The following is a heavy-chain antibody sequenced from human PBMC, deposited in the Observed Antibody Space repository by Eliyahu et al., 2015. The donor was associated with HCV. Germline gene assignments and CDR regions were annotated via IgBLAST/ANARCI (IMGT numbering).Heavy chain of an antibody. V-gene: IGHV3-23*03. CDR3: AREWASDY. CDR2: IYNGGGTT. Sequence: EVQLLESGGGLVQPGGSLRLSCAASGFTFSSYPMSWVRQAPGKGLEWVSVIYNGGGTTYYADSVRGRFTISRDDSKNTLYLQMNSLRAEDTAMYYCAREWASDYWGQGTLVTVSS. J-gene: IGHJ4*02. CDR1: GFTFSSYP. D-gene: IGHD1-26*01.